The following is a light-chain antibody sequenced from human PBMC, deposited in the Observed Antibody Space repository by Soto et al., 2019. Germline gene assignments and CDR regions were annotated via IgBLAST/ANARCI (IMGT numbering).Light chain of an antibody. Sequence: KLTCTLSSGHSSYAIAWHQQQPEKGPRYLMKLNSDGSHSKGDGIPDRFSGSSSGAERYLTISSLQSEDEADYYCQTWGTGIWVFGGGTKLTVL. V-gene: IGLV4-69*01. CDR1: SGHSSYA. CDR2: LNSDGSH. CDR3: QTWGTGIWV. J-gene: IGLJ3*02.